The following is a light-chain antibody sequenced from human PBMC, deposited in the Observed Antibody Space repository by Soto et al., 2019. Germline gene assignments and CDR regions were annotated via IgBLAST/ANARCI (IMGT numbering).Light chain of an antibody. V-gene: IGKV3-15*01. CDR2: GAS. CDR3: QQYNDWPGGT. J-gene: IGKJ2*01. Sequence: EIVMTQSPATLSVSPGGRATLSCRASQSVSSNLAWFQQKPGQAPRLLIYGASTRATGVPGRFGGSGSGTVFTLTISSLQSEDCAVYYCQQYNDWPGGTFGQGTKLDIK. CDR1: QSVSSN.